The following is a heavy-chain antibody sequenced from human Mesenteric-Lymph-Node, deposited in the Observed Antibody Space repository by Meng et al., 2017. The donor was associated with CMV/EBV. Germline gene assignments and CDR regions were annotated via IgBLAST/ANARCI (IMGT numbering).Heavy chain of an antibody. CDR2: FYYSGTT. Sequence: SGGSISSSNHYWGWIRQPPGKGLEWIGSFYYSGTTYYNPSLKSRLTISVDTSKNHFSLKLSSVAAADTAVYYCARHSVDSGWSDVDYWGQGTLVTVSS. CDR3: ARHSVDSGWSDVDY. V-gene: IGHV4-39*01. D-gene: IGHD6-19*01. J-gene: IGHJ4*02. CDR1: GGSISSSNHY.